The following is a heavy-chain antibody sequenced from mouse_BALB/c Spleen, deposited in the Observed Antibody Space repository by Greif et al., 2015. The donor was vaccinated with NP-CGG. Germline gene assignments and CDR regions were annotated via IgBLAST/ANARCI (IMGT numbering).Heavy chain of an antibody. V-gene: IGHV14-3*02. J-gene: IGHJ2*01. D-gene: IGHD2-2*01. CDR3: ASYVYGYYFDY. CDR1: GFNIKEKF. CDR2: IVPANGNT. Sequence: EVQVVESGAELVKPGASVKLSCTASGFNIKEKFMHWVKERPEQGLEWIGRIVPANGNTKYDPKFQGKATITADTSSNTAYLQLSSLTSEDTAVYYCASYVYGYYFDYWGRGTTLTVSS.